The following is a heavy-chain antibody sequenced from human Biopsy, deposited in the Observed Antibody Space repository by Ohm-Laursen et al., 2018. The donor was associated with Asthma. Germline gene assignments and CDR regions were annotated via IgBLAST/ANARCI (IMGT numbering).Heavy chain of an antibody. J-gene: IGHJ4*02. Sequence: PPGTLSLTCDVSGGSISVSNWWSWVRQPPGRGLEWIGQIYHLGNANYNPSLKSRVTMSVDKSKNQFSLKLTSVTAADTAVYFCARRWRSYDSSNYYLDQWGQGTLVIVSS. V-gene: IGHV4-4*01. D-gene: IGHD3-22*01. CDR1: GGSISVSNW. CDR3: ARRWRSYDSSNYYLDQ. CDR2: IYHLGNA.